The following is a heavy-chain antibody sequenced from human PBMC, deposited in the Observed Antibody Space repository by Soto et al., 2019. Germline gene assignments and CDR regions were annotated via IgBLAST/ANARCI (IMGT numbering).Heavy chain of an antibody. J-gene: IGHJ4*02. CDR1: GFTFSSYA. Sequence: GESLKISCAASGFTFSSYAMHWVRQAPGKGLEWVAVISYDGSNKYYADSVKGRFTISRDNSKNTLYLQMNSLRAEDTAVYYCARVPPITMAYYFDYWGQGTLVTVSS. D-gene: IGHD3-10*01. CDR3: ARVPPITMAYYFDY. V-gene: IGHV3-30-3*01. CDR2: ISYDGSNK.